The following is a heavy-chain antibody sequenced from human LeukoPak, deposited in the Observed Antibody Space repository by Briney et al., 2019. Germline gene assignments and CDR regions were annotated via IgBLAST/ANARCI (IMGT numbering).Heavy chain of an antibody. CDR3: AKCSLSGYLFAAFDI. Sequence: GGSLRLSCADSGFTFSSDGIHWVRQAPGKGGEGVAVISYDGSNKYYAESVKGGVTISRENTKKMLYLQINSLRAEDAAVYYCAKCSLSGYLFAAFDIWGQGTMVSVSS. D-gene: IGHD3-22*01. J-gene: IGHJ3*02. CDR1: GFTFSSDG. CDR2: ISYDGSNK. V-gene: IGHV3-30*18.